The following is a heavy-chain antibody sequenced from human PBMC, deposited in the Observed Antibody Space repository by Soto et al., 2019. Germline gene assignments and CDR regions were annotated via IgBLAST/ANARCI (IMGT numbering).Heavy chain of an antibody. CDR2: IWYDGSNK. CDR3: ASEPYYYDSSGYYYPRN. V-gene: IGHV3-33*01. J-gene: IGHJ4*02. D-gene: IGHD3-22*01. Sequence: GGSLRLSCAASGFTFSSYGMHWVRQAPGKGLEWVAVIWYDGSNKYYADYVKGRFTISRDNSKNTLYLQMNSLRAEDTAVYYCASEPYYYDSSGYYYPRNWGQGTLVTVSS. CDR1: GFTFSSYG.